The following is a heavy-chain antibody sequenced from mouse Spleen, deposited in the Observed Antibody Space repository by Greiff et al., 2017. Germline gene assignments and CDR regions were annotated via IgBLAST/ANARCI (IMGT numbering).Heavy chain of an antibody. V-gene: IGHV1-42*01. J-gene: IGHJ4*01. CDR3: ARGGPMDY. CDR2: INPSTGGT. CDR1: GYSFTGYY. D-gene: IGHD3-3*01. Sequence: EVQLQESGPELVKPGASVKISCKASGYSFTGYYMNWVKQSPEKSLEWIGEINPSTGGTTYNQKFKAKATLTVDKSSSTAYMQLKSLTSEDSAVYYCARGGPMDYWGQGTSVTVSS.